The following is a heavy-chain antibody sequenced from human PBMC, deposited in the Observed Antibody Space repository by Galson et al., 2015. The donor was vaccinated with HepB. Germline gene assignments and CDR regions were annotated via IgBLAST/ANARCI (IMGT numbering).Heavy chain of an antibody. CDR3: ARARPYSSSWQTGFWFDP. D-gene: IGHD6-13*01. CDR1: GYTFTSYD. CDR2: MNPNSGNT. J-gene: IGHJ5*02. V-gene: IGHV1-8*01. Sequence: SVKVSCKASGYTFTSYDINWVRLATGQGLEWMGWMNPNSGNTGYAQKFQGRVTMTRNTSISTAYMELSSLRSEDTAVYYCARARPYSSSWQTGFWFDPWGQGTLVTVSS.